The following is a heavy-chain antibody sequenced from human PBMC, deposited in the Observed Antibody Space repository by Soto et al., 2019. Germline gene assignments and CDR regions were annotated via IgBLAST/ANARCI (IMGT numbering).Heavy chain of an antibody. V-gene: IGHV3-23*01. D-gene: IGHD6-19*01. CDR3: AKGRYRIGWYDPYFDY. CDR2: TSGGAGST. Sequence: EVQLLEAGGGLVQPGGSLRLSCAASGFTFYSSAMSWVRQAPGKGLEWVSTTSGGAGSTYYADSVKGRFTISRDNSKNTLYLQMNSLSADDTAVYYCAKGRYRIGWYDPYFDYWGQGTLVTVSS. J-gene: IGHJ4*02. CDR1: GFTFYSSA.